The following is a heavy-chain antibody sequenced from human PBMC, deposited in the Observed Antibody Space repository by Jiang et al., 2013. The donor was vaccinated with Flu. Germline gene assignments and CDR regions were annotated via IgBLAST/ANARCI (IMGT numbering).Heavy chain of an antibody. D-gene: IGHD4-17*01. Sequence: QTLSLTCAISGDSVSSNSAAWNWIRQSPSRGLEWLGRTYYGFKWYNDYAVSVKSRITINPDTSKNQFSLQLNSVTPEDTAVYYCARETTQTLIAGNWFDPWGQGTLVTVSS. CDR3: ARETTQTLIAGNWFDP. J-gene: IGHJ5*02. CDR1: GDSVSSNSAA. V-gene: IGHV6-1*01. CDR2: TYYGFKWYN.